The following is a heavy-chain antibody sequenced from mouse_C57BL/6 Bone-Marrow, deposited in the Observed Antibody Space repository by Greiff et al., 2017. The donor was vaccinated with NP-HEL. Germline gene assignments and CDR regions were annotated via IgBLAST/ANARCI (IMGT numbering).Heavy chain of an antibody. Sequence: DVQLQESGAELVRPGASVKLSCTASGFNIKDDYMHWVKQRPEQGLEWIGWIDPENGDTEYASKFQGKATITADTSSNTAYLQLSSLTSEDTAVYYCTTFVSYAMDYWGQGTSVTVSS. V-gene: IGHV14-4*01. D-gene: IGHD6-2*01. CDR2: IDPENGDT. CDR1: GFNIKDDY. CDR3: TTFVSYAMDY. J-gene: IGHJ4*01.